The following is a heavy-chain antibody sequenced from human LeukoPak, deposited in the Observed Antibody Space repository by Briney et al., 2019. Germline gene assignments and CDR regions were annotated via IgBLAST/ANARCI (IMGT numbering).Heavy chain of an antibody. Sequence: GGSLRLACAASGFTFKNYAMDWVRQAPGKGLEWVAAIRYDGDEKYYADSVQGRFTISRDNSKNTLYLQMNSLRAEDTAVYYCAKDNLAYYYGSGSYVSDWGQGTLVTVSS. CDR3: AKDNLAYYYGSGSYVSD. J-gene: IGHJ4*02. D-gene: IGHD3-10*01. CDR2: IRYDGDEK. CDR1: GFTFKNYA. V-gene: IGHV3-30*02.